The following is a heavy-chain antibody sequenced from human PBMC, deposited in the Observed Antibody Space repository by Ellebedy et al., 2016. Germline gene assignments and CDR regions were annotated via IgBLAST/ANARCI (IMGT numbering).Heavy chain of an antibody. CDR1: GFTFSSYA. J-gene: IGHJ4*02. CDR3: ARDGEQQLLKGFDY. CDR2: ISGSGGST. D-gene: IGHD6-13*01. V-gene: IGHV3-23*01. Sequence: GGSLRLXXAASGFTFSSYAMSWVRQAPGKGLEWVSAISGSGGSTYYADSVKGRFTISRDNSKNTLYLQMNSLRAEDTAVYYCARDGEQQLLKGFDYWGQGTLVTVSS.